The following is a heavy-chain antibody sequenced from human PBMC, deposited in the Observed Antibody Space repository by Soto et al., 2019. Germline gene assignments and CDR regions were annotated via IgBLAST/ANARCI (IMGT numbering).Heavy chain of an antibody. D-gene: IGHD6-19*01. J-gene: IGHJ5*02. CDR2: INPSGGST. CDR3: AIAVAGYNWFDP. Sequence: QVQLVQSGAEVKKPGASVKVSCKASVYTFTSYYMHWVRQAPGQGPEWMGIINPSGGSTSYAQKFQGRVTMTRDRSTSTVYMELSSLRSEDTAVYYCAIAVAGYNWFDPWGQGTLVTVSS. V-gene: IGHV1-46*03. CDR1: VYTFTSYY.